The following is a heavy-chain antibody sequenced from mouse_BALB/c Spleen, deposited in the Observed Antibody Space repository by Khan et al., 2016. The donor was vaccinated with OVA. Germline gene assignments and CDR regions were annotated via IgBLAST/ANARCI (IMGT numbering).Heavy chain of an antibody. V-gene: IGHV1S45*01. CDR2: INPYNDYT. Sequence: EVQLQESGAELVRPGASVKISCKAFGYTFTDHHISWVKQRPGQGLDWIAYINPYNDYTNYNQKFKGKATLTVDTSSSTAYMELSSLTSENSAVYYCVRAWGLRRNAWFSYWGQGTLVTVSA. J-gene: IGHJ3*01. CDR3: VRAWGLRRNAWFSY. CDR1: GYTFTDHH.